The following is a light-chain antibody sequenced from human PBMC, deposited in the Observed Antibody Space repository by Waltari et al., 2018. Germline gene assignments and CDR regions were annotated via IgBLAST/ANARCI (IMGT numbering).Light chain of an antibody. CDR2: AAS. CDR1: QSISSY. Sequence: DIQVTQSPSSLSASVGDRVTIHCRASQSISSYLNWYQQKPGKAPKLLIYAASSLQSGVPSRFSGSGSGTDFTLTISSLQPEDFVTYYCQQSYSTPRTFGQGTKVEIK. V-gene: IGKV1-39*01. CDR3: QQSYSTPRT. J-gene: IGKJ1*01.